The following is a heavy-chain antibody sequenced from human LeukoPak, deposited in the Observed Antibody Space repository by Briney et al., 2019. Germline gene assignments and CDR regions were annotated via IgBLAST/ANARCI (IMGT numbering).Heavy chain of an antibody. CDR3: AKDGGMMGAFDI. CDR1: GFTFSSYG. V-gene: IGHV3-33*06. J-gene: IGHJ3*02. Sequence: GRSLRLSCAASGFTFSSYGMHWVRQAPGKGLEWVAVIWHDGSNKYYADSVKGRFTISRDNSKNTLYLQMNSLRAEDTAVYYCAKDGGMMGAFDIWGQGTMVTVSS. CDR2: IWHDGSNK. D-gene: IGHD3-16*01.